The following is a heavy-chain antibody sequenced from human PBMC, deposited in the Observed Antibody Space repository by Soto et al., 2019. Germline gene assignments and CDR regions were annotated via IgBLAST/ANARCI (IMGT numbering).Heavy chain of an antibody. CDR1: GGSISSYY. D-gene: IGHD6-6*01. V-gene: IGHV4-59*01. CDR3: AGRESSIAARRRSGAFDI. J-gene: IGHJ3*02. Sequence: QVQLQESGPGLVKPSETLSLTCTVSGGSISSYYWSWIRQPPGKGLEWIGYIYYSGSTNYNPSLKSRVTISVDTSKNQFSLKLSSVTAADTAVYYCAGRESSIAARRRSGAFDIWGQGTMVTVSS. CDR2: IYYSGST.